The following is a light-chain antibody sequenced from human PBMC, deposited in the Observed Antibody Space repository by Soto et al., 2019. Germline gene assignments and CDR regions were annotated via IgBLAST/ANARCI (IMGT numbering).Light chain of an antibody. CDR2: GAS. J-gene: IGKJ2*01. V-gene: IGKV3-15*01. CDR1: QRISRN. CDR3: QQYYNWPPYT. Sequence: EIVMTQSPATLSVSPGESVNLSFRASQRISRNLAWYQQKPGQAPRLLIYGASTRATGVPPRFSGSRSGTEFTLTISSLQSEDFAVYYCQQYYNWPPYTFGQGTKVDIK.